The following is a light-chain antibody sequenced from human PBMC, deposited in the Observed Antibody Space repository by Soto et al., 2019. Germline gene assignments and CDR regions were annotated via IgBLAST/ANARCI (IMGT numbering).Light chain of an antibody. J-gene: IGLJ1*01. Sequence: QPGLSQPGSVSGSPGQSITISCTGTSSDLGYYDYVSWYQHHSGEAPRLIIYGVNNRPSGVSNRFSGSKSVNTASLTISGLQAEDEADYYCSSHSSSSAYYVFGTGTKVTVL. V-gene: IGLV2-14*01. CDR1: SSDLGYYDY. CDR2: GVN. CDR3: SSHSSSSAYYV.